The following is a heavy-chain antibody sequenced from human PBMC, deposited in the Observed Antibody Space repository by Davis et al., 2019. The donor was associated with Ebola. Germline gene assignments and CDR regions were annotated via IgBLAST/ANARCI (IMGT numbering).Heavy chain of an antibody. J-gene: IGHJ6*03. CDR3: ARVSTPFYMDV. CDR2: IYYSGST. Sequence: PSETLSLTCTVSGGSISSYYWSWIRQPPGKGLEWIGYIYYSGSTYYNPSLKSRVTISVDTSKNQFSLKLSSVTAADTAVYYCARVSTPFYMDVWGKGTTVTVSS. CDR1: GGSISSYY. V-gene: IGHV4-59*08.